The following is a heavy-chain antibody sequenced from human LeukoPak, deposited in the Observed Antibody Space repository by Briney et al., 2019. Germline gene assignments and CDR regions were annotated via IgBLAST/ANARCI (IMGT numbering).Heavy chain of an antibody. Sequence: GGSLRLSCAASGFTFSSYAMHWVRQAPGKGLEWVAVISYDGSNKYYADSVKGRFTISRDNSKNTLYLQMNSLRAEDTAVYYCAKDMAHGIAVPGSPGPLDYWGQGTLVTVSS. CDR2: ISYDGSNK. D-gene: IGHD6-19*01. CDR3: AKDMAHGIAVPGSPGPLDY. J-gene: IGHJ4*02. CDR1: GFTFSSYA. V-gene: IGHV3-30-3*01.